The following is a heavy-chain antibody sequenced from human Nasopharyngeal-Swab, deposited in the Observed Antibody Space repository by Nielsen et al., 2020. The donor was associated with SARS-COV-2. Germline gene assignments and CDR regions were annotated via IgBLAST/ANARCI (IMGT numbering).Heavy chain of an antibody. Sequence: GESLKISCAASGVTFSSYSMNWVRQAPGKGLEWVSSISSSSSYIYYADSVKGRFTISRDNAKNSLFLQMNSLRAEDTAVYFCAREGRDGAVSSWGQGTLVTVSS. CDR3: AREGRDGAVSS. V-gene: IGHV3-21*04. CDR2: ISSSSSYI. J-gene: IGHJ5*02. CDR1: GVTFSSYS. D-gene: IGHD5-24*01.